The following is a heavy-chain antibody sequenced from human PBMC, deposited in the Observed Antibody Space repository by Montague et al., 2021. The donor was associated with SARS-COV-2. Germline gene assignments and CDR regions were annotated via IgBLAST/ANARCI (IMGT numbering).Heavy chain of an antibody. CDR1: GFTFDDYA. J-gene: IGHJ4*02. Sequence: SLRLSCAASGFTFDDYAMHWVRQAPGKGPEWVSLISWDGGSTYYADSVXGRFTISRGNSKNSLYLQMNSLRAEDTALYYCAKTDFWSGYYFDYWGQGTLVTVSS. V-gene: IGHV3-43D*03. D-gene: IGHD3-3*01. CDR2: ISWDGGST. CDR3: AKTDFWSGYYFDY.